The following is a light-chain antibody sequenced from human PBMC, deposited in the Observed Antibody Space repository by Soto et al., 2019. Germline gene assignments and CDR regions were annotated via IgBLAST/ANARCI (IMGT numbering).Light chain of an antibody. CDR3: ETWDSNTHV. CDR1: SGHSSYI. CDR2: LEGSGSY. Sequence: QLVLTQSSSASASLGSSVTLTCTRSSGHSSYIIAWHQQQPGKAPRYLMKLEGSGSYNKGSAVPDRFSGSSSGADRYLTITNLQFEDEADYYCETWDSNTHVFGGGTQLTVL. V-gene: IGLV4-60*02. J-gene: IGLJ3*02.